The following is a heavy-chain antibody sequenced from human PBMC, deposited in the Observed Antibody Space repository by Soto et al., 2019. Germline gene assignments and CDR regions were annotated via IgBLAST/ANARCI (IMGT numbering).Heavy chain of an antibody. V-gene: IGHV3-23*01. CDR3: AKRGSGTFFDY. CDR1: EFTFSTYA. Sequence: EVQLLESGGGLVQPGGSLRLSCAASEFTFSTYAMNWVRQAPGKGLEWVSVISGSGDSTYYADSVKGRFTISRDNSKNTLYLQMNSLRAEDTALYYCAKRGSGTFFDYWGQGTLVTVSS. CDR2: ISGSGDST. D-gene: IGHD3-10*01. J-gene: IGHJ4*02.